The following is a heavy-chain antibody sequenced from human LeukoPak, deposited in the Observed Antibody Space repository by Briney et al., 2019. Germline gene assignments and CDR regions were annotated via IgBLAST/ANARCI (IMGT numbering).Heavy chain of an antibody. V-gene: IGHV4-30-4*08. CDR3: ARGPEYWYFDL. D-gene: IGHD1-14*01. CDR2: IYYSGGT. J-gene: IGHJ2*01. CDR1: GGSISSGDYY. Sequence: PSETLSLTCTVSGGSISSGDYYWSWIRQPPGKGLEWIGYIYYSGGTYYNPSLKSRVTISVDTSKNQFCLKLSSVTAADTAVYYCARGPEYWYFDLWGRGTLVTVSS.